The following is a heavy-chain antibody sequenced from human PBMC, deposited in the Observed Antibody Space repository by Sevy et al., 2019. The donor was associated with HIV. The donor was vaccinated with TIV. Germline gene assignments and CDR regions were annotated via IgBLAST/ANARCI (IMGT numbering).Heavy chain of an antibody. J-gene: IGHJ3*02. D-gene: IGHD3-22*01. V-gene: IGHV4-61*01. CDR1: GGSVSSASYY. CDR3: ARDLSITQSFESSGYYQNEAFDI. CDR2: IYYTGST. Sequence: SETLSLTCTVSGGSVSSASYYWSWIRQSPGKGLEWIGYIYYTGSTNYNPSLKSRVTISLDMSKNQFSLKLSSVTAADTAVYYCARDLSITQSFESSGYYQNEAFDIWGQGTMVTVSS.